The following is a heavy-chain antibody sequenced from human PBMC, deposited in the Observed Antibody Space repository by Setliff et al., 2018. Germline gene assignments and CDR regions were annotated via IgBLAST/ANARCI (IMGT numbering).Heavy chain of an antibody. J-gene: IGHJ4*02. CDR1: GDSISSSSYY. V-gene: IGHV4-39*07. D-gene: IGHD3-10*01. CDR3: ARESGLGYGSGSYYFDY. Sequence: SETLSLTCTVSGDSISSSSYYWGWIRQPPGQGLDWIGSIYYSGSTYYNPSLKSRVTISVDTSKNQFSLKLSSVTAADTAVYYCARESGLGYGSGSYYFDYWGQGTLVTVSS. CDR2: IYYSGST.